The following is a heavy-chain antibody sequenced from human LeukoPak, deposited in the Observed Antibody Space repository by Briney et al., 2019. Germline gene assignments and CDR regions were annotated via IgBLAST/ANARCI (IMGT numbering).Heavy chain of an antibody. CDR3: AKPRASYGDYATPTFFDY. CDR1: GFTFSSYA. CDR2: ISGSGGST. D-gene: IGHD4-17*01. V-gene: IGHV3-23*01. Sequence: PGGSLRPSCAASGFTFSSYAMSWVRQAPGKGLEWVSAISGSGGSTYYADPVKGRFTISRDNSKNTLYLQMNSLRAEDTAVYYCAKPRASYGDYATPTFFDYWGQGTLVTVSS. J-gene: IGHJ4*02.